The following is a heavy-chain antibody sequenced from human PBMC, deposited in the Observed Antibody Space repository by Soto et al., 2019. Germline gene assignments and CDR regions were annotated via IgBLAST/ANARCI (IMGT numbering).Heavy chain of an antibody. CDR3: ARGEVVALAY. V-gene: IGHV4-30-2*01. Sequence: PSETLSLTCTVSGGSINSGDYSWTWIRQPPGKGLEWIGYIYHTGTTYYNMSLKSRVTISVDRSKNQFSLKLSPMTAADTAVYYCARGEVVALAYWGQGTLVTVSS. CDR1: GGSINSGDYS. D-gene: IGHD2-15*01. CDR2: IYHTGTT. J-gene: IGHJ4*02.